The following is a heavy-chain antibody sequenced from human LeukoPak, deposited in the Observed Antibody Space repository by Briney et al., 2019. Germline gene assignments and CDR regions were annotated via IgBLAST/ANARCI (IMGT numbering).Heavy chain of an antibody. V-gene: IGHV4-61*05. CDR3: ARRIVDSYSWSFDY. CDR1: GGFISSNSAY. Sequence: SETLSLTCTVSGGFISSNSAYWSWNRQHPGKGLEWIGYIHYSGSTNYNPSLKSRVTISVDTSKNQFSLKLSSVTAADTAVYYCARRIVDSYSWSFDYWGQGTLVTVSS. D-gene: IGHD6-13*01. J-gene: IGHJ4*02. CDR2: IHYSGST.